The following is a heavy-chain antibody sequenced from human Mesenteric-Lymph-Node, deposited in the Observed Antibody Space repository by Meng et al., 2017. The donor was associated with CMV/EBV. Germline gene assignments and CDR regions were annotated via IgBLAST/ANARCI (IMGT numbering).Heavy chain of an antibody. CDR3: ARDHLPYTWNYGPNYFDY. J-gene: IGHJ4*02. CDR1: TFTSNG. D-gene: IGHD1-7*01. V-gene: IGHV1-18*01. CDR2: ISGHNGNT. Sequence: TFTSNGISWVRQAPGQGLEWMGWISGHNGNTNYAQKFQGRVTMTTDTSTSTAYMELRSLRSDDTAVYYCARDHLPYTWNYGPNYFDYWGQGTLVTVSS.